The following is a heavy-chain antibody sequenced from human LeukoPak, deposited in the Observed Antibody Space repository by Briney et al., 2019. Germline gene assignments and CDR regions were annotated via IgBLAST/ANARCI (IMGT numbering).Heavy chain of an antibody. CDR1: GLTFSTYW. CDR3: ASFRNTDI. J-gene: IGHJ3*02. D-gene: IGHD2/OR15-2a*01. CDR2: IDPDGNT. Sequence: GGSLRLSCSASGLTFSTYWKRWVRQAPGKGRVWVSRIDPDGNTVYADSVRGRFTVSRDNAKNTMYLQMNSLRVEDTALYYCASFRNTDIWGQGTTVTVSP. V-gene: IGHV3-74*01.